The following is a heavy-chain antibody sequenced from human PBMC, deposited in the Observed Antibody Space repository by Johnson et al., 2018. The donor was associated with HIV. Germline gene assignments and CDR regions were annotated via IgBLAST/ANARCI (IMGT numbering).Heavy chain of an antibody. Sequence: VQLVESGGGLVKPGGSLRLSCAASGFTFSDYYMSWIRQAPGKGLEWVADIKQDGREQYYVDSVKGRFTISRDNAKNSLSLQMNSLRAEDTAVYYCATDGTRDIVANGAFDIWGQGTMVTVSS. CDR1: GFTFSDYY. D-gene: IGHD2-15*01. CDR3: ATDGTRDIVANGAFDI. V-gene: IGHV3-7*03. J-gene: IGHJ3*02. CDR2: IKQDGREQ.